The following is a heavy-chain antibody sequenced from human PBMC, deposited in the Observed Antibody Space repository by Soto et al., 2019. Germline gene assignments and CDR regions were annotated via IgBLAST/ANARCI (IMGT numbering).Heavy chain of an antibody. CDR3: ARSAITLFGVVSIPPHYYSEMDV. CDR2: IIPIFGIG. V-gene: IGHV1-69*01. D-gene: IGHD3-3*01. J-gene: IGHJ6*02. Sequence: QVQLVQSGAEVKKPGSSVKVSCKASGGTFNRYAISWVRQAPGQGLEWMGGIIPIFGIGNDAQRFQGTVTITADESTGTAYTELSSLRSEDTGVYYCARSAITLFGVVSIPPHYYSEMDVWGQGTTVTVSS. CDR1: GGTFNRYA.